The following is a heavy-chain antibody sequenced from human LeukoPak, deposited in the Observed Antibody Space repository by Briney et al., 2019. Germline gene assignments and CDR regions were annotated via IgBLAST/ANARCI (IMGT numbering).Heavy chain of an antibody. V-gene: IGHV3-23*01. Sequence: PGGSLRHSCAASGFTFSSYAMSWVRQAPGKGLEWVSAISGSGGSTYYADSVKGRFTISRDNSKNTLYLQMNSLRAEDTAVYYCAKPVGYCGGDCYAFDYWGQGTLVTVSS. J-gene: IGHJ4*02. CDR3: AKPVGYCGGDCYAFDY. CDR1: GFTFSSYA. D-gene: IGHD2-21*02. CDR2: ISGSGGST.